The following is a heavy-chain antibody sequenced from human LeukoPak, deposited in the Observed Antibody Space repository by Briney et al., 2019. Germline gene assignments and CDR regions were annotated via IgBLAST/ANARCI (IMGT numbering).Heavy chain of an antibody. J-gene: IGHJ3*02. D-gene: IGHD4-17*01. V-gene: IGHV4-39*07. Sequence: TSETLSLTCTASGGSINSSSSYWGWVRQPPGKGLEWIATIFYSGSTYYNPSLKSRVTISVDTSKTQFSLKLRSVTAADTAVYYCARDLVTVTKGFDIWGQGTMVSVSS. CDR3: ARDLVTVTKGFDI. CDR1: GGSINSSSSY. CDR2: IFYSGST.